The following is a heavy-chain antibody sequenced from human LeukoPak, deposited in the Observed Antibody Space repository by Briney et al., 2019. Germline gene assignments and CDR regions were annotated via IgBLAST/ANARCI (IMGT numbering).Heavy chain of an antibody. J-gene: IGHJ6*02. CDR3: ARGPRASHITIFGVVIISYYGMDV. Sequence: TGGSLRLSCAASGFTFSSYAMHWVRQAPGKGLEWVAVISYDGSNKYYADSVKGRFTISRDNSKNTLYLQMNSLRAEDTAVYYCARGPRASHITIFGVVIISYYGMDVWGQGTTVTVSS. D-gene: IGHD3-3*01. CDR2: ISYDGSNK. V-gene: IGHV3-30-3*01. CDR1: GFTFSSYA.